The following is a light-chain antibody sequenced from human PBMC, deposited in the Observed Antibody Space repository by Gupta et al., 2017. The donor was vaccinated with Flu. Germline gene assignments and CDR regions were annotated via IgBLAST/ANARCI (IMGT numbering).Light chain of an antibody. CDR3: LQSSSFPS. Sequence: EIVLTQSPDSQSVTPKEKVNITCRASQSIGSSLHWYQQKPDQSPRLLIKYGSQSISGVPSRFSGSGSGTNFTLTINGLEAEDAATYYCLQSSSFPSFGQGTKLEIK. J-gene: IGKJ2*03. CDR1: QSIGSS. V-gene: IGKV6-21*02. CDR2: YGS.